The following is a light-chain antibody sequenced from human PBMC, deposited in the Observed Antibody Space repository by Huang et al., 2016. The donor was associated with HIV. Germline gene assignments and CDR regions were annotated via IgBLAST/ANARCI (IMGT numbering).Light chain of an antibody. CDR2: CAN. CDR1: QSVSNE. Sequence: EIVMTQSPGTLSLSPGERATLSCRASQSVSNEVAWFQQKPGQAPRLRIYCANIRPSGTPAGFSGSGSGTEFSLTISSLESEDFAIYYCQQYNDWPWTFGQGTKVEIK. J-gene: IGKJ1*01. CDR3: QQYNDWPWT. V-gene: IGKV3-15*01.